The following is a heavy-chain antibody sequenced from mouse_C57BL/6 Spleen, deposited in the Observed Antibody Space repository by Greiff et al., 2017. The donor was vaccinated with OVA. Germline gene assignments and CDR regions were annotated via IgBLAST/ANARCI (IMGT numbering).Heavy chain of an antibody. CDR2: IWSGGGT. J-gene: IGHJ4*01. CDR1: GFSLTSYA. D-gene: IGHD1-1*01. CDR3: ARLSSYAMDY. Sequence: VHLVESGPGLVAPSQSLSITCTVSGFSLTSYAISWVRQPPGKGLEWLGVIWSGGGTTYNSALKSRLSISKDNSKSQVFLKMNSLQTDDTARYYCARLSSYAMDYWGQGTSVTVSS. V-gene: IGHV2-9-1*01.